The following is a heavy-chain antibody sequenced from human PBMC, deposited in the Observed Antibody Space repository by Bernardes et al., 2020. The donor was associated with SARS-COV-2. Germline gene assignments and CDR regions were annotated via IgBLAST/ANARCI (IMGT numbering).Heavy chain of an antibody. D-gene: IGHD4-17*01. CDR1: GFTFTNAW. J-gene: IGHJ6*02. CDR3: AMDGDGGLDV. V-gene: IGHV3-15*01. CDR2: IKGKMDGEAI. Sequence: GGSLRLSCAASGFTFTNAWMNWVRQAPGKGLEWVGRIKGKMDGEAIDFAAPVIGRVSISRDYSKNTLYLQLNSLKPADTAVYYCAMDGDGGLDVWGQGTTVTVSS.